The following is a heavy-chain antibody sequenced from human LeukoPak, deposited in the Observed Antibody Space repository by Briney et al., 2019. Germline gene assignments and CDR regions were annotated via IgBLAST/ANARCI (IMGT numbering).Heavy chain of an antibody. J-gene: IGHJ4*02. Sequence: PSETLSLTCTVSGGSISSYYWSWIRQPPGKGLEWIGYIYYSGSTNYNPSLKSRVTISVDTSKNQFSLKLSSVTAADTAVYYCAREKVDSSGYYVFDYWGQGTLVTVSS. CDR2: IYYSGST. CDR1: GGSISSYY. D-gene: IGHD3-22*01. V-gene: IGHV4-59*12. CDR3: AREKVDSSGYYVFDY.